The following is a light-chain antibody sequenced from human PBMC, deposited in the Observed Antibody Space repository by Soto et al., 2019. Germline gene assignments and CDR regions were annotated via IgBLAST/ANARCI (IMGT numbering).Light chain of an antibody. V-gene: IGKV3-20*01. CDR1: QSVNGNY. Sequence: EIVLTQSPGTLSLSPGERATLSCRASQSVNGNYLTWYQQKPGQAPRLLIYGASRTATGTPNRFSGSGSGTDFTLTISRLEREDFEVYYCQQYGSSFRYTFGQGTKLEIK. CDR2: GAS. CDR3: QQYGSSFRYT. J-gene: IGKJ2*01.